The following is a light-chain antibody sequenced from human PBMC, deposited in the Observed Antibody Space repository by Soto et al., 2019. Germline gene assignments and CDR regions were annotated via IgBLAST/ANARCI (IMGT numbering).Light chain of an antibody. V-gene: IGKV3-15*01. CDR1: QSVSSN. Sequence: EIVMTQSPATLSVSPGETATLSCRASQSVSSNLAWYQQKPGQAPRVLIYGASTRATGIPARFSGSGSGIDFTLTISRLEPEDFAVYYCQQYGSSPWTFGQGTKVDIK. CDR2: GAS. J-gene: IGKJ1*01. CDR3: QQYGSSPWT.